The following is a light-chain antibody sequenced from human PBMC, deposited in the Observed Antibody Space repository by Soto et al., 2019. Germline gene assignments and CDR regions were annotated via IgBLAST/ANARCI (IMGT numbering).Light chain of an antibody. CDR1: QSVSSY. J-gene: IGKJ4*01. V-gene: IGKV3-11*01. Sequence: EIVLTQSPATLSLSPGERATLSCRASQSVSSYLACYQQKRGQAPRLLIYDASNRATGIPARFSGSGSGTDFSLTISSLEPEDFAVYYCQQRSIWPLTFGGGTKVESK. CDR3: QQRSIWPLT. CDR2: DAS.